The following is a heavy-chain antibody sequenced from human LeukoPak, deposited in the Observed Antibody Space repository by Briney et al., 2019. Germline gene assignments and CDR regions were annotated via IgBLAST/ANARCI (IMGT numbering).Heavy chain of an antibody. CDR3: ARDRGFGELFFDY. J-gene: IGHJ4*02. V-gene: IGHV3-21*01. CDR2: ISSSSSYV. D-gene: IGHD3-10*01. CDR1: GFTFSSYS. Sequence: GGSLRLSCAASGFTFSSYSMNWVRQAPGKGLEWVSSISSSSSYVYYADSVKGRFTISRDNAKNSLYLQMNSLRAEDTAVYYCARDRGFGELFFDYWGQGTLVAVSS.